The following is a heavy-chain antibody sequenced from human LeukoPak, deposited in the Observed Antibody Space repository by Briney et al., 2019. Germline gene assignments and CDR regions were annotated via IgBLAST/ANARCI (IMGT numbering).Heavy chain of an antibody. J-gene: IGHJ4*02. D-gene: IGHD3-16*01. CDR3: ARNRGGGGGYFDY. Sequence: GGSLRLSCADSGITFSSYWMSWVRQAPGRGLEWVANIKPDGSVTSYVDSVKGRFTISRDNSKNSLYLQMNSLRAEDTAVYSCARNRGGGGGYFDYWGQGTLVTVSS. CDR1: GITFSSYW. V-gene: IGHV3-7*05. CDR2: IKPDGSVT.